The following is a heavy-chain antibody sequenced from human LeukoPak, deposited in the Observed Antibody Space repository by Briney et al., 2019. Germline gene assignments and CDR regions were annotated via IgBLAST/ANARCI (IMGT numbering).Heavy chain of an antibody. Sequence: SQTLSLTCTVSGGSISSGGYYWSWIRQHPGKGLEWIGYIYYSGSTNYNPSLKSRVTISVDTSKNQFSLKLSSVTAADTAVYYCARARVYYDSSGPRLDAFDIWGQGTMVTVSS. CDR3: ARARVYYDSSGPRLDAFDI. J-gene: IGHJ3*02. D-gene: IGHD3-22*01. CDR1: GGSISSGGYY. CDR2: IYYSGST. V-gene: IGHV4-61*08.